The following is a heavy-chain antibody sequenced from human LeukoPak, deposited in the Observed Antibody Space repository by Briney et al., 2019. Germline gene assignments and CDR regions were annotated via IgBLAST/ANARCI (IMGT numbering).Heavy chain of an antibody. V-gene: IGHV3-23*01. CDR1: GFTFSSYA. CDR3: AKDRKQWFRELVLFDY. Sequence: PGGSLRLSCAASGFTFSSYAMSWVRQAPGKGLEWVSAISSSGGSTYYADSVKGRFTISRDNSKNTLYLQMNSLRAEGTAVYYCAKDRKQWFRELVLFDYWGQGTLVTVSP. J-gene: IGHJ4*02. CDR2: ISSSGGST. D-gene: IGHD3-10*01.